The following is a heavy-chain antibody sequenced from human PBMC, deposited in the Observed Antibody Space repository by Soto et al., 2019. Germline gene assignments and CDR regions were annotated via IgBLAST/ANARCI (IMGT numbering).Heavy chain of an antibody. J-gene: IGHJ5*02. CDR3: ASAVAPYFGTWFDP. V-gene: IGHV4-30-2*01. CDR1: GFSITSGNSYS. CDR2: SSHTGST. Sequence: TLSLTCAVSGFSITSGNSYSWSWIRQPPGKGLEWIGSSSHTGSTSYNPSLKSRVTMSVDKSKNQFSLKLSSVTAADMGVYYCASAVAPYFGTWFDPWGQGTLVTVSS. D-gene: IGHD3-10*01.